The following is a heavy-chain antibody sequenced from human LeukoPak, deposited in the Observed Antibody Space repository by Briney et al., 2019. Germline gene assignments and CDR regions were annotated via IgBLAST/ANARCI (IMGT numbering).Heavy chain of an antibody. CDR1: GGSFSGYY. CDR2: INHSGST. J-gene: IGHJ5*02. CDR3: ASRYMRGRNLWSGYYRGWFDP. D-gene: IGHD3-3*01. Sequence: PSETLSLTCAVYGGSFSGYYWSWIRQPPGKGLEWIGEINHSGSTNYNPSLKSRVTISVDTSKNQFSLKLSSVTAADTAVYYCASRYMRGRNLWSGYYRGWFDPWGQGTLVTVSS. V-gene: IGHV4-34*01.